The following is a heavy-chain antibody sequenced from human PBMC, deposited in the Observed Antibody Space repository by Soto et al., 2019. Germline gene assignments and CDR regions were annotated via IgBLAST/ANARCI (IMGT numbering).Heavy chain of an antibody. CDR2: INAGNGNT. V-gene: IGHV1-3*01. CDR1: GYTFTSYA. J-gene: IGHJ4*02. Sequence: ASVKVSCKASGYTFTSYAMHWVRQAPGQRLEWMGWINAGNGNTKYSQKFQGRVTITRDTSASTAYMELSSLRSEDTAVDYCARAPIAAMLGEWGQGTLVPVSS. CDR3: ARAPIAAMLGE. D-gene: IGHD2-2*01.